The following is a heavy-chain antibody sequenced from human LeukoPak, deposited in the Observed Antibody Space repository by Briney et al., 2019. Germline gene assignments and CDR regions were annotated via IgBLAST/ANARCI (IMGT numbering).Heavy chain of an antibody. J-gene: IGHJ4*02. CDR2: ISSSGSFK. CDR1: GFTFSSYS. Sequence: GGSLRLSCAASGFTFSSYSMNWVRQAPGKGLEWVSSISSSGSFKYYADSVEGRFTISRDNAKNSLYLQMSSLTPEDTAVYYCARNYDVLTGYPYYFDHWGQGILVTVSS. CDR3: ARNYDVLTGYPYYFDH. V-gene: IGHV3-21*01. D-gene: IGHD3-9*01.